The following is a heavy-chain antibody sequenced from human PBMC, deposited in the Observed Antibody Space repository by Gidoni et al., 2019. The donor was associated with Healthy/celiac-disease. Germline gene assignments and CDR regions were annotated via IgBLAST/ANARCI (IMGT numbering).Heavy chain of an antibody. Sequence: QVQLQQWGAGLLKPSETLSLTCAVYGGSFSGYYWSWIRQPPGKGLEWIGEINHSGSTNYNPSLKSRVTISVDTSKNQFSLKLSSVTAADTAVYYCARGERRQAWLVLLSMFDYWGQGTLVTVSS. J-gene: IGHJ4*02. CDR3: ARGERRQAWLVLLSMFDY. CDR2: INHSGST. D-gene: IGHD6-19*01. V-gene: IGHV4-34*01. CDR1: GGSFSGYY.